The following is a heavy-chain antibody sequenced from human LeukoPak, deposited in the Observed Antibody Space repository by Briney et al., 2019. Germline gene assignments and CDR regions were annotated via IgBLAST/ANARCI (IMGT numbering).Heavy chain of an antibody. D-gene: IGHD2-2*01. J-gene: IGHJ3*02. Sequence: GGSLRLSCAASGFAFSSYGMHWVRQAPGKGLEWVAFIRYDGSDEYSADSVKGRFTISRDNSKNTLYLQMHSLRAEDTAVYFCAKDDYCSSSSCSPSAFDIWGQGTMVTVSS. CDR1: GFAFSSYG. V-gene: IGHV3-30*02. CDR3: AKDDYCSSSSCSPSAFDI. CDR2: IRYDGSDE.